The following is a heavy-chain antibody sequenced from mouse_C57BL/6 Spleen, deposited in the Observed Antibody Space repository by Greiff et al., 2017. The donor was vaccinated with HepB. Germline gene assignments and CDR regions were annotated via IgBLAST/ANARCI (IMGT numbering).Heavy chain of an antibody. Sequence: EVMLVESAGGLVQPGSSMKLSCTASGFTFSDYYMAWVRQVPEKGLEWVAYINYDGSSTYYLDSLKSRFIISRDNAKNILYLQMSSLKSEDTATYYCARDDYGRHGYAMDYWGQGTSVTVSS. CDR2: INYDGSST. V-gene: IGHV5-16*01. J-gene: IGHJ4*01. D-gene: IGHD1-1*01. CDR3: ARDDYGRHGYAMDY. CDR1: GFTFSDYY.